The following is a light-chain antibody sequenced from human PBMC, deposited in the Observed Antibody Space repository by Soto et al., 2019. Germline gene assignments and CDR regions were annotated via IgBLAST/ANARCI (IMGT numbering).Light chain of an antibody. CDR3: AAWDDSLSGNYV. CDR1: SSNIGSNY. J-gene: IGLJ1*01. V-gene: IGLV1-47*01. Sequence: QSVLTQAPSASGTPGQRVSISCSGSSSNIGSNYVYWYQQLPGTAPKLLIYRNNQRPSGVPDRFSGSKSGTSASLAISGLRSEDEADYYCAAWDDSLSGNYVFGTGTKVTVL. CDR2: RNN.